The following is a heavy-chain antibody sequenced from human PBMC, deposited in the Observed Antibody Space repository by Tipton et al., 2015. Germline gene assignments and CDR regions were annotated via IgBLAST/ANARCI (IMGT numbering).Heavy chain of an antibody. J-gene: IGHJ4*02. Sequence: GLVKPSETLSLNCTVSGGSIRTYYWVWIRQPPGRGLESIGYIYHSGRTNYNPSLRSRLTMSVESSKNQFSLRVRSVTAADTAVYYCACQDYDILTRDYQTVAYWGQGTLVTVSS. CDR3: ACQDYDILTRDYQTVAY. D-gene: IGHD3-9*01. V-gene: IGHV4-59*08. CDR2: IYHSGRT. CDR1: GGSIRTYY.